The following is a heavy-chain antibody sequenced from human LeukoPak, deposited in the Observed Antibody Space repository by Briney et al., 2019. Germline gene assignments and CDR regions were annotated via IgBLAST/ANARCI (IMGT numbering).Heavy chain of an antibody. D-gene: IGHD3-22*01. CDR3: TRRRVRVVVISLFDAFDI. J-gene: IGHJ3*02. V-gene: IGHV4-34*01. CDR2: INHSGST. Sequence: SETLSLTCAVYGGSFSGYYWSWIRQPPGKGLERIGEINHSGSTNYNPSLKSRVTISVDTSKNQFSLKLSSVTAADTAVYYCTRRRVRVVVISLFDAFDIWGQGTMVTVSS. CDR1: GGSFSGYY.